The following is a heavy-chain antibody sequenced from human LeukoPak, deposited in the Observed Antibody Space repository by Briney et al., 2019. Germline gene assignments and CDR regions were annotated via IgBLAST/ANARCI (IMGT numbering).Heavy chain of an antibody. CDR2: IRGNGET. J-gene: IGHJ4*02. CDR1: GLSFSSFA. V-gene: IGHV3-23*02. Sequence: GGSLRLSCAASGLSFSSFAMSWVRQGPARGLEWVSSIRGNGETFYEDSVKGRFTLSSDSSRNPVYFQLNNLRVEDTAIYYCAKASWVSSTDAVRWGQGTLVTVSS. D-gene: IGHD3-16*01. CDR3: AKASWVSSTDAVR.